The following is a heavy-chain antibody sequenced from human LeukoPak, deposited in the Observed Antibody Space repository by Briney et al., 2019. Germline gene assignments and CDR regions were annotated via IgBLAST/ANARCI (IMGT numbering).Heavy chain of an antibody. D-gene: IGHD3-9*01. J-gene: IGHJ4*02. CDR1: GFTFSSYA. CDR3: AKDRGYFEVFDY. V-gene: IGHV3-23*01. Sequence: GGSLRLSCAASGFTFSSYAMSWVRQAPGKGLEWVSAISGSGGSTYYVDSVKGRFTIFRDNSKNTLYLQMNSLRAEDTAVYYCAKDRGYFEVFDYWGQGTLVTVSS. CDR2: ISGSGGST.